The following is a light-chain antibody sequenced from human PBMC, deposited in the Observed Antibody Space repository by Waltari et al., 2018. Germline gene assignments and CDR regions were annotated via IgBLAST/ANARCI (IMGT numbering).Light chain of an antibody. CDR2: GAS. Sequence: DIQLTQSPSSLSASIGDRVTITCRARQGISNYLGWFQQKPGKAPKPLIYGASILQRGVPSKFSGSGFETDFSLTISSLQPEDYGSYYCQQYYSYPLTFGGGTKVEIK. CDR3: QQYYSYPLT. J-gene: IGKJ4*01. V-gene: IGKV1-16*02. CDR1: QGISNY.